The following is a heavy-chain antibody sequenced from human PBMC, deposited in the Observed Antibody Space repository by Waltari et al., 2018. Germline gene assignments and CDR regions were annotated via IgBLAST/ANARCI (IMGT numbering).Heavy chain of an antibody. CDR3: VRDDDGGMGAV. CDR2: KDQDGTGT. Sequence: EVQLVESGGGLVQPGGSLRLSCAASGFTFSRFWMSWVRQAPGKGLEWVANKDQDGTGTNYVDSVKGRFTTARDNAGNSLYLQMNSLRVDDTAVYYCVRDDDGGMGAVWGQGTTVTVSS. J-gene: IGHJ6*02. CDR1: GFTFSRFW. D-gene: IGHD3-16*01. V-gene: IGHV3-7*01.